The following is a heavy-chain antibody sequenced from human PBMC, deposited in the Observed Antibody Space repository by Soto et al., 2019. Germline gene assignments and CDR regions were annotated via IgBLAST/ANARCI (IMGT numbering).Heavy chain of an antibody. CDR2: ISWNGGTM. CDR1: GFIFDDYA. CDR3: ARGRSYASGLGQSWFDP. Sequence: EVQLVESGGGLVQPGRSLRLSCAASGFIFDDYAMQWVRQAPGKGLEWVSGISWNGGTMGYADSVKGRFTISRDNAKNSLYLQMNSLRPEDTALYYCARGRSYASGLGQSWFDPWGQGTLVTVSS. V-gene: IGHV3-9*01. D-gene: IGHD3-10*01. J-gene: IGHJ5*02.